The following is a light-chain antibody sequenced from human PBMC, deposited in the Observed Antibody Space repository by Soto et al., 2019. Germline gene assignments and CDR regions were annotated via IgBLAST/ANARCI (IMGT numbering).Light chain of an antibody. V-gene: IGLV2-23*01. CDR2: EGI. CDR3: CSYVGATTYV. Sequence: QSALTQPASVSGSPVQSITISCTGTSSTVGGFNVVSWYQQHPGKAPKVIIYEGIKRPSGVSNRFSGSNSGSTASLTISGLQAEDEADYYCCSYVGATTYVFGTGTKVTVL. CDR1: SSTVGGFNV. J-gene: IGLJ1*01.